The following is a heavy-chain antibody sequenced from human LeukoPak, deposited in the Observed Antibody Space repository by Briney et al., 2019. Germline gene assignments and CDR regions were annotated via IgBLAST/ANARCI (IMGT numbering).Heavy chain of an antibody. J-gene: IGHJ4*02. CDR3: ARGLVGPTVY. D-gene: IGHD1-26*01. V-gene: IGHV3-48*03. Sequence: GGSLRLSCAPSVFTFCSYDMNSVRQPPGTGLEWVSYISSDDSTIYYAVSVKGRFTISRDNVKTSLYLQMNSLSAEDTAVYYCARGLVGPTVYWGQGTLVTVSS. CDR2: ISSDDSTI. CDR1: VFTFCSYD.